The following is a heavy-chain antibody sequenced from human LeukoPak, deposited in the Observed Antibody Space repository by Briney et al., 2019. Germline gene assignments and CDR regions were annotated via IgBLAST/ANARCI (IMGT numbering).Heavy chain of an antibody. D-gene: IGHD5-24*01. V-gene: IGHV4-34*01. CDR3: ARGADEMAATDY. Sequence: SETLSLTCAVYGGSFSGYYWSWIRQPPGKGLGWIGEINHSGSTNYNPSLKSRVTISVDTSKNQFSLKLSSVTAADTAVYYCARGADEMAATDYWGQGTLVTVSS. J-gene: IGHJ4*02. CDR1: GGSFSGYY. CDR2: INHSGST.